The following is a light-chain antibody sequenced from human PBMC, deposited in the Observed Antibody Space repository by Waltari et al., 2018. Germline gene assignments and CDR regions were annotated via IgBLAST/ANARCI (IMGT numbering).Light chain of an antibody. CDR1: SSNIGSHYD. CDR2: GNN. V-gene: IGLV1-40*01. Sequence: QSTLTQPPSVSGAPGQRVTISCVGGSSNIGSHYDVHWYQQIPGKAPKLLIFGNNDRASGVPARFPGSKSGTSASLAIAGLQADDEAEYYCQSFDIRLTAWVFGGGTKVIVL. CDR3: QSFDIRLTAWV. J-gene: IGLJ3*02.